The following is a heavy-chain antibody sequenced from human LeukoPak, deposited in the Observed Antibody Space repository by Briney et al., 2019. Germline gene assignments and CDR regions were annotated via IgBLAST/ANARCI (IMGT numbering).Heavy chain of an antibody. Sequence: SETLSLTCTVSGGSISSYYWSWIRQPPGKGLEWIGYIYYSGSTNYNPSLKSRVTISVDTSKNQFSLKLSSVTAADTAVYYCARYRVVRGVIISYFDYWGQGTLVTVSS. D-gene: IGHD3-10*01. V-gene: IGHV4-59*01. CDR3: ARYRVVRGVIISYFDY. CDR2: IYYSGST. J-gene: IGHJ4*02. CDR1: GGSISSYY.